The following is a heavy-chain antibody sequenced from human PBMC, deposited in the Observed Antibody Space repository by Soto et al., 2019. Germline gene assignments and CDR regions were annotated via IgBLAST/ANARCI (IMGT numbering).Heavy chain of an antibody. Sequence: EVQLLESGGGLVQPGGSLRLSCAASGFTFSSYAMSWVRQAPGKGLEWVSAISGSGGSTYYADSVKGRFTISRDNSKNTLYLQMNSLRAEDTAVYYCAKDPLGYCSSTSCYTRVGRFDPWGQGTLVTVSS. CDR2: ISGSGGST. J-gene: IGHJ5*02. V-gene: IGHV3-23*01. D-gene: IGHD2-2*02. CDR1: GFTFSSYA. CDR3: AKDPLGYCSSTSCYTRVGRFDP.